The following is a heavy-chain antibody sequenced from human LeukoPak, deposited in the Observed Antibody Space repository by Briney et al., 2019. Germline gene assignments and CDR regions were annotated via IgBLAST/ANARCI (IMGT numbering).Heavy chain of an antibody. Sequence: GGSLRLSCAAAGFTFSRYGFHWVRQAPGKGLEWVAYKRYDRGEKFYTESVKGRFIVSKDKTKNTIYRQIDRRGSGVPGINFFEKEVVMVASSFYCWGPGTPVTASP. CDR2: KRYDRGEK. V-gene: IGHV3-30*02. J-gene: IGHJ4*01. CDR1: GFTFSRYG. CDR3: EKEVVMVASSFYC. D-gene: IGHD5-12*01.